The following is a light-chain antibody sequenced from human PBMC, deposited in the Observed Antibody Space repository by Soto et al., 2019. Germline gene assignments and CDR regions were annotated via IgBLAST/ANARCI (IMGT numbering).Light chain of an antibody. CDR3: SACDNSLNGYV. V-gene: IGLV1-44*01. Sequence: QPVLTQPLSVSASPGQRVTISCSGGSSNIGSNTVAWYQHLPGTAPPRLIFTAGQRPSGVPGRFSGSKSGTSASLAISGLQSEDEGDYYCSACDNSLNGYVFGPGTQLTVL. CDR2: TAG. CDR1: SSNIGSNT. J-gene: IGLJ1*01.